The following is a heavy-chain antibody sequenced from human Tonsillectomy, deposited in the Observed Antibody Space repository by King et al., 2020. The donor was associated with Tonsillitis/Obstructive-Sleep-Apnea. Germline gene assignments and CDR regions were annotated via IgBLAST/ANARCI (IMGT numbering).Heavy chain of an antibody. Sequence: VQLVESGGGLVQPGRSLRLSCTASGFTFGGYVMSWVRQAPRKGLEWVGFIRSKDYGGTTEYAASVKGRFTISRDDSKSIAYLQMISLKTEDIAVYYCALRGVVLDYWGQGALVTVSS. V-gene: IGHV3-49*04. CDR2: IRSKDYGGTT. CDR1: GFTFGGYV. J-gene: IGHJ4*02. D-gene: IGHD2-2*01. CDR3: ALRGVVLDY.